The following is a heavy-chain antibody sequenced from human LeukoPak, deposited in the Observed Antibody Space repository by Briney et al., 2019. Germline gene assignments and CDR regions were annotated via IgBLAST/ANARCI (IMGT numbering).Heavy chain of an antibody. CDR3: ARVGTAMVTIVAPYYMDV. J-gene: IGHJ6*03. CDR2: ISSSSSYI. D-gene: IGHD5-18*01. Sequence: GGSLRLSCAASGYTFNIHGMNWVRQAPGKGLEWVSSISSSSSYIYYADSVKGRFTISRDNAKNSLSLQMNSLRAEDTAVYYCARVGTAMVTIVAPYYMDVWGKGTTVTVSS. V-gene: IGHV3-21*01. CDR1: GYTFNIHG.